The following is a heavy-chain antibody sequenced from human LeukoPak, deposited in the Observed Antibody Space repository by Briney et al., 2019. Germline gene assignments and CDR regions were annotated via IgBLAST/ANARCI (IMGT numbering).Heavy chain of an antibody. CDR3: ARGYYDFWSGYYGY. CDR2: IYYSGST. CDR1: GGSISSYY. V-gene: IGHV4-59*01. Sequence: SETLSLTCTVSGGSISSYYWSWIRQPPGKGLGWIGYIYYSGSTNHNPSLKSRVTISVDTSKNQFSLKLSSVAAADTAVYYCARGYYDFWSGYYGYWGQGTLVTVSS. D-gene: IGHD3-3*01. J-gene: IGHJ4*02.